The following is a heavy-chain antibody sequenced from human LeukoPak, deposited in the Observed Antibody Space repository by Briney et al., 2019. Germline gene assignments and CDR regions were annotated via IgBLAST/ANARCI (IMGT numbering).Heavy chain of an antibody. CDR2: ISYDGSNK. CDR3: AREGGDLEQQLAYYFDY. D-gene: IGHD6-13*01. CDR1: GFTFSSYA. V-gene: IGHV3-30*04. Sequence: PGRSLRLSCAASGFTFSSYAMHWVRQAPGKGLEWVAVISYDGSNKYYADSVKGRFTISRDNSKNTLYLQMNSLRAEDTAVYYCAREGGDLEQQLAYYFDYWGQGTLVTVSS. J-gene: IGHJ4*02.